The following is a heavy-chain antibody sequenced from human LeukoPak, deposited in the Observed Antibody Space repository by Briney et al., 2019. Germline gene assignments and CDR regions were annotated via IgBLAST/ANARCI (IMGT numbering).Heavy chain of an antibody. Sequence: SETLSLTCTVSGGSISSTSFYWGWIRQPPGKGLEWIGSIYHSGTTYYNPSLKSRVTISVDTSKNQFSLKLSSVTAADTAVYYCAILDYDGTMDVWGKGTTVTVS. J-gene: IGHJ6*03. CDR2: IYHSGTT. CDR1: GGSISSTSFY. V-gene: IGHV4-39*07. CDR3: AILDYDGTMDV. D-gene: IGHD4-17*01.